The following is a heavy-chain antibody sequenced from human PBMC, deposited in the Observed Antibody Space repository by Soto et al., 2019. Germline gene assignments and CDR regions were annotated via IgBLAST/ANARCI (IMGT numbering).Heavy chain of an antibody. CDR2: ISYDGSNK. CDR3: AKAPDSYYDLDRDAFDI. CDR1: GFTFSSYG. V-gene: IGHV3-30*18. J-gene: IGHJ3*02. Sequence: QVQLVESGGGVVQPGRSLRLSCAASGFTFSSYGMHWVRQAPGKGLEWVAVISYDGSNKYYADSVKGRFTISRDNSKNTLYLQMNSLRAEDTAVYYCAKAPDSYYDLDRDAFDIWGQGTMVTVSS. D-gene: IGHD3-22*01.